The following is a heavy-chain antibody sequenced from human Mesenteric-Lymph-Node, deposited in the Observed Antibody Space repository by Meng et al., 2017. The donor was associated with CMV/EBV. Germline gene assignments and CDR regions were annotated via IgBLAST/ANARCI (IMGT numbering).Heavy chain of an antibody. V-gene: IGHV4-34*09. CDR3: AREGTGTKRGWFDP. CDR2: INHSGST. Sequence: SQTLSLTCAVYGGSFSGYYWSWIRQPPGKGLEWIGEINHSGSTNYNPSLKSRVTISVDTSKNQFSLKLSSVTAADTAVYYCAREGTGTKRGWFDPWGQGTLVTVSS. J-gene: IGHJ5*02. D-gene: IGHD1-7*01. CDR1: GGSFSGYY.